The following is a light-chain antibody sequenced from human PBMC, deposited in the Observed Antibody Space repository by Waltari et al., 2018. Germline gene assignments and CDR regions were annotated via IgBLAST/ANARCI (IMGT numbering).Light chain of an antibody. CDR3: HHRNDRRVT. CDR1: ESVSPY. J-gene: IGKJ1*01. CDR2: DVS. Sequence: EIVLTQSPATLSLSPGERATLSCRASESVSPYLAWYQQKPGKAPRLIVYDVSTMAAGIPARFSGSGSETEFTLTISSLEPDDFAIYYCHHRNDRRVTFGQGTRIE. V-gene: IGKV3-11*01.